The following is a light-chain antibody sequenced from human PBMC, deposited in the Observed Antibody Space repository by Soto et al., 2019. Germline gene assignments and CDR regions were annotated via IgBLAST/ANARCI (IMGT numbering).Light chain of an antibody. CDR3: QQSYSTPRT. V-gene: IGKV1-39*01. CDR2: AAS. Sequence: DIQMTQSPSSLSASVGDRVTLTCRARQTINTSLNWYQQKPGNAPTLLIYAASSLQSGVPSRFSAGGSGTDVTLTISSLQPEDFATSYCQQSYSTPRTFGQGTQLEIK. CDR1: QTINTS. J-gene: IGKJ2*01.